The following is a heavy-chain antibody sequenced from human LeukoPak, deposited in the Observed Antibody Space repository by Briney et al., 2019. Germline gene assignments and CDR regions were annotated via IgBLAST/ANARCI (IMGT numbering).Heavy chain of an antibody. CDR1: GGSISSYY. Sequence: PSETLSLTCTVSGGSISSYYWSWIRQPAGKGLEWIGRIYTSGSTNYNPSLKSRVTISVDKSKNQFSLKLSSVTAADTAVYYCARSLVAAAGRAYYFDYWGQGTLVTVSS. CDR3: ARSLVAAAGRAYYFDY. V-gene: IGHV4-4*07. D-gene: IGHD6-13*01. CDR2: IYTSGST. J-gene: IGHJ4*02.